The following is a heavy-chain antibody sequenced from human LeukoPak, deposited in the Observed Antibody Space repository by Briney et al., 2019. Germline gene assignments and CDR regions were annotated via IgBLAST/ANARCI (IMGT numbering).Heavy chain of an antibody. CDR2: ISSSSSYT. CDR3: ARDGGVGATDY. Sequence: GGSLRLSCAASGFXFSDYYMSWIRQAPGKGLEWVSYISSSSSYTNYADSVKGRFTISRDNAKNSLHLQMNSLRAEDTAVYYCARDGGVGATDYWGQGTLVTVSS. D-gene: IGHD1-26*01. J-gene: IGHJ4*02. V-gene: IGHV3-11*06. CDR1: GFXFSDYY.